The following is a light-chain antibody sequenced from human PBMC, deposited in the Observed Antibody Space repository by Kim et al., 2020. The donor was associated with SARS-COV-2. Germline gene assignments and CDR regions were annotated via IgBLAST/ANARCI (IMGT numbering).Light chain of an antibody. CDR3: CSYAGSYTLV. J-gene: IGLJ2*01. V-gene: IGLV2-11*03. Sequence: QSVTISCPGTSSDVGGYYYVSWYQQLPGKAPKVMIFDVSKRPSGVPDRFSGSKSGNTASLTISGLQAEDEADYYCCSYAGSYTLVFGGGTQLTVL. CDR2: DVS. CDR1: SSDVGGYYY.